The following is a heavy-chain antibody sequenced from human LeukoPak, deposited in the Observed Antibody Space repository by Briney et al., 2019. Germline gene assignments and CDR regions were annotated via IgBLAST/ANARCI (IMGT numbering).Heavy chain of an antibody. CDR1: GFTFTSYW. D-gene: IGHD3-22*01. J-gene: IGHJ4*02. V-gene: IGHV3-74*01. CDR2: INSDGSST. CDR3: ARDAYYYDSSGYVDY. Sequence: GGSLRLSCAASGFTFTSYWMHWVRQAPGKGLVWVSRINSDGSSTNYADSVKGRFTISRDNAKNTLYLQMNSLRAEDTAVYYCARDAYYYDSSGYVDYWGQGALVTVSS.